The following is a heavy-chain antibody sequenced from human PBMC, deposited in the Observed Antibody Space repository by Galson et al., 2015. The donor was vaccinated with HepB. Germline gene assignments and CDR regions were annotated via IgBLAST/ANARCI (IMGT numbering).Heavy chain of an antibody. D-gene: IGHD6-13*01. Sequence: SCKASGYTFTSYGISWVRQAPGQGLEWMGWISAYNGNTNYAQKLQGRVTMTTDTSTSTAYMELRSLRSDDTAVYYCARAGYSSSPIPRPDSGAFDIWGQGTMVTVSS. V-gene: IGHV1-18*04. J-gene: IGHJ3*02. CDR3: ARAGYSSSPIPRPDSGAFDI. CDR1: GYTFTSYG. CDR2: ISAYNGNT.